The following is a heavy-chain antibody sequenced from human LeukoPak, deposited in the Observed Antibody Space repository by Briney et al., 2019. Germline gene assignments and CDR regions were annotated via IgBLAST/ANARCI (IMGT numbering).Heavy chain of an antibody. J-gene: IGHJ6*03. CDR1: GFSFSSYW. Sequence: GGSLRLSCVASGFSFSSYWMTWVRRAPGKGLEWVANIKQDGSESYYVDSEKGRFTISRDNAKNSLSLQINSLRAEDTAVYYCARDPGYSYGSYYYYFYYMDVWGKGTTVTVSS. V-gene: IGHV3-7*01. D-gene: IGHD5-18*01. CDR2: IKQDGSES. CDR3: ARDPGYSYGSYYYYFYYMDV.